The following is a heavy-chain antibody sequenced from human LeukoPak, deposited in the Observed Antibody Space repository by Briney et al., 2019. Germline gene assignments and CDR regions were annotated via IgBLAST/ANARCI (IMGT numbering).Heavy chain of an antibody. J-gene: IGHJ3*02. CDR3: ARYTMIHRNDAFDI. V-gene: IGHV3-7*01. D-gene: IGHD3-22*01. CDR1: GFTFSSYW. CDR2: IKQDGSEK. Sequence: PGGSLRLSCAASGFTFSSYWMSWVRQAPGKGLEWVANIKQDGSEKYYVDSVKGRFTISRDNAKNSLYLQMNSLRAEDTAVYYCARYTMIHRNDAFDIWGQGTMVTVSS.